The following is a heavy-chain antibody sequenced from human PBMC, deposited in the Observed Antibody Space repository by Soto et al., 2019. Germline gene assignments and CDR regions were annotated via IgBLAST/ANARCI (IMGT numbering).Heavy chain of an antibody. CDR1: GYTFTSYH. CDR2: ISAYNGNT. CDR3: ARDAPPADY. V-gene: IGHV1-18*01. Sequence: QVQLVQSGAEVKKPGASVKVSCKASGYTFTSYHINWVRQAPGQGLEWMGWISAYNGNTNYAQKLQGRVTMTTDTSXSXXXXXLRSLRSDDTAVYYCARDAPPADYWGQGTLVTVSS. J-gene: IGHJ4*02.